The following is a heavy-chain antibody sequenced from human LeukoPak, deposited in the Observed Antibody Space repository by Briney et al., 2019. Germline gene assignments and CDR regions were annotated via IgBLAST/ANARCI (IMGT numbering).Heavy chain of an antibody. CDR1: GFTFSSYA. CDR3: AKAAMVRGVISIYYFDY. D-gene: IGHD3-10*01. V-gene: IGHV3-23*01. J-gene: IGHJ4*02. Sequence: PGGSLRLSCAASGFTFSSYAMSWVRQAPGKGLEWVSAISGSGGSTYYADSVKGRFTISRDNSKNTLYLQMNSLRAEDTAVYYCAKAAMVRGVISIYYFDYWGQGTLVTVSS. CDR2: ISGSGGST.